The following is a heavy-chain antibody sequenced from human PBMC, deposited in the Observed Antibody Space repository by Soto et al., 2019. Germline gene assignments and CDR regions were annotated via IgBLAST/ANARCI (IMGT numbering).Heavy chain of an antibody. CDR3: ARGPYRNTYNWFDS. V-gene: IGHV3-74*03. Sequence: GGSLRLSCAASGFTFSSYWMHWVRQVPGKGLVWVSRINSDGSSTMYGDSVRGRFTVSRDNAKNTLYLQMNSLRADDTAVYYCARGPYRNTYNWFDSWGRGTLVTVSS. CDR2: INSDGSST. D-gene: IGHD5-12*01. J-gene: IGHJ5*02. CDR1: GFTFSSYW.